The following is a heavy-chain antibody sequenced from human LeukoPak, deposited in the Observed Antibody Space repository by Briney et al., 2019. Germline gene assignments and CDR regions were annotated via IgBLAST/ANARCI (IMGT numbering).Heavy chain of an antibody. CDR1: GFTFSSHG. D-gene: IGHD3-22*01. CDR2: ISGSGGST. CDR3: AKASAMIVVVSKHFDY. Sequence: GGSLRLSCAASGFTFSSHGMHWVRQAPGKGLEWVSAISGSGGSTYYADSVKGRFTISRDNSKNTLYLQMNSLRAEDTAVYYCAKASAMIVVVSKHFDYWGQGTLVTVSS. J-gene: IGHJ4*02. V-gene: IGHV3-23*01.